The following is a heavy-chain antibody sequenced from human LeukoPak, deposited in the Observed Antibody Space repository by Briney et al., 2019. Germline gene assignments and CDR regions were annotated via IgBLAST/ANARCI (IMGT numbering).Heavy chain of an antibody. CDR3: ARAAAKLSYMDV. V-gene: IGHV4-39*07. Sequence: PSETLSLTCTVSGGSISSSNFYWGWIRQPPGKGLEWIGSIYYSGSTYYNPSLKCRVTISVDTSKNQFSLKLSSVAAADTAVYYCARAAAKLSYMDVWGKGTTVTVSS. CDR1: GGSISSSNFY. CDR2: IYYSGST. D-gene: IGHD6-25*01. J-gene: IGHJ6*03.